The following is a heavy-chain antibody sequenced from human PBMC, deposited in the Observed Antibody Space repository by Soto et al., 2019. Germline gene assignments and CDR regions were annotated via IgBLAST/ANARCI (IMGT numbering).Heavy chain of an antibody. V-gene: IGHV3-48*01. CDR3: ARAIRGYGSYGGY. CDR2: ISSSSSTI. CDR1: GFTFSSYS. D-gene: IGHD5-12*01. Sequence: GGSLRLSCAASGFTFSSYSMNWVRQAPGKGLEWVSYISSSSSTIYYADSVKGRFTISRDNAKNSLYLQMNSLRVEDTGVYYCARAIRGYGSYGGYLGQGTLVTVSS. J-gene: IGHJ4*02.